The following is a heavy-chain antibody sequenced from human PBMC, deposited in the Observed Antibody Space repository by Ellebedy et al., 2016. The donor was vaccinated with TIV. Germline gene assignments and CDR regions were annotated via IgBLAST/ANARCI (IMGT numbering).Heavy chain of an antibody. Sequence: GESLKISCAVSGFTFRSYGIHWVRQAPGKGLEWVTLMSYDGTEKHYADSVKGRFTISRDNFQSTLFLQMSSLRTDDTAVYFCARVYQSYTMDVWGQGTTVTVSS. CDR1: GFTFRSYG. V-gene: IGHV3-30*03. CDR3: ARVYQSYTMDV. J-gene: IGHJ6*02. D-gene: IGHD3-10*01. CDR2: MSYDGTEK.